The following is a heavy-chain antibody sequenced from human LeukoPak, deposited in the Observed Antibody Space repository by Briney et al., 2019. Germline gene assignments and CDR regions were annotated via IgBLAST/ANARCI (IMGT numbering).Heavy chain of an antibody. D-gene: IGHD6-19*01. Sequence: GRSLRLCCAASGFTFSSYAMHWDRQAPGKGLEWVAVRSYDGANKHYADSVKGRFTISRDNSKNTLYLEMNSLRAEDTAVYYCARDQAVSGSNYYYGVDVWGEGTTVTVSS. CDR1: GFTFSSYA. CDR3: ARDQAVSGSNYYYGVDV. V-gene: IGHV3-30*04. J-gene: IGHJ6*04. CDR2: RSYDGANK.